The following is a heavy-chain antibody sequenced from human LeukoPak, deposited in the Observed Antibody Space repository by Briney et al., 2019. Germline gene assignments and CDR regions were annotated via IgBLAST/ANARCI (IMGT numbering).Heavy chain of an antibody. D-gene: IGHD3-9*01. J-gene: IGHJ4*02. CDR2: ISYDGSNK. CDR3: ARAHYDILTGYYR. Sequence: GGSLRLSYAASGFTFSSYAMHWVRQAPGKGLEWVAVISYDGSNKYYADSVKGRFTISRDNSKNTLYLQMNSLRAEDTAAYYCARAHYDILTGYYRWGRGTLVTVSS. V-gene: IGHV3-30-3*01. CDR1: GFTFSSYA.